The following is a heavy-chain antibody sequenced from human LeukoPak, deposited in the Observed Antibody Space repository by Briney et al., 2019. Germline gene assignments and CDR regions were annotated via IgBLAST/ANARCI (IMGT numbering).Heavy chain of an antibody. CDR2: IKQDGSEK. CDR1: GFTFSSYA. D-gene: IGHD3-10*01. CDR3: ARVSEVRGVILYYYYMDV. V-gene: IGHV3-7*01. Sequence: GGSLRLSCAASGFTFSSYAMSWVRQAPGKGLEWVANIKQDGSEKYYVDSVKGRFTISRDNAKNSLYLQMNSLRAEDTAVYHCARVSEVRGVILYYYYMDVWGKGTTVTVSS. J-gene: IGHJ6*03.